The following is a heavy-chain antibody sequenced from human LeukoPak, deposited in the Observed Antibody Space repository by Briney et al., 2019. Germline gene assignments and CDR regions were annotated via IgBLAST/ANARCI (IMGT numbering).Heavy chain of an antibody. V-gene: IGHV3-30*01. J-gene: IGHJ4*02. Sequence: GGSLRLSCAASAFTFSNYPMHWVRQAPGKGLDWVALMSNDGTKTYYADSVRGRFTISRDNSKNTLYLQMNSLRGDDTAVYYCAKDLSQGPYCTNGVCSMIFDHWGQGTQVTVSS. CDR2: MSNDGTKT. D-gene: IGHD2-8*01. CDR3: AKDLSQGPYCTNGVCSMIFDH. CDR1: AFTFSNYP.